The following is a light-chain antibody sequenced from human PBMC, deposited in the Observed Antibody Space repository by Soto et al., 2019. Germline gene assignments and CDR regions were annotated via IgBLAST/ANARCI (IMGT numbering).Light chain of an antibody. CDR1: QSVAYK. J-gene: IGKJ2*01. Sequence: VMTQLPATLSVSPGERVSLSCRASQSVAYKLAWYQQKPGQAPRILIYVASSRPAGIPTRFGGSGSGTAFPLTLSSLQPEDFADYYCKQYDDCPLFTFGQGTSLDI. CDR2: VAS. V-gene: IGKV3-15*01. CDR3: KQYDDCPLFT.